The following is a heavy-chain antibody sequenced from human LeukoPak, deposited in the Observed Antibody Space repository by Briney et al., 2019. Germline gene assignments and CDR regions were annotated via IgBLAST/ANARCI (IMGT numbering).Heavy chain of an antibody. D-gene: IGHD5-12*01. CDR3: ARGYSGYDWANWFDP. V-gene: IGHV1-69*04. CDR2: IIPILGIA. J-gene: IGHJ5*02. CDR1: GGTFSSYA. Sequence: GASVKVSCKASGGTFSSYAISWVRQAPGQGLEWMGRIIPILGIANYAQKFQGRVTITADKSTSTAYMELSSLRSEDTAVYYCARGYSGYDWANWFDPWGQGTLVTVSS.